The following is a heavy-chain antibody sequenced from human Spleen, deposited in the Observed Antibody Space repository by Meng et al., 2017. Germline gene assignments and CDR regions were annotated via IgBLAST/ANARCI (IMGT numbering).Heavy chain of an antibody. J-gene: IGHJ5*02. CDR3: ARDLEDYPEPNWFDP. V-gene: IGHV1-2*06. CDR1: GYTFTGYY. Sequence: QVQLVQSGAEVKKPGASVKVSCKASGYTFTGYYMHWVRQAPGQGLEWMGRINPSSGGTNYAQKFQGRVTMTRDTSINTVYMELISLRSDDTAVYYCARDLEDYPEPNWFDPWGQGTLVTVSS. CDR2: INPSSGGT. D-gene: IGHD4-11*01.